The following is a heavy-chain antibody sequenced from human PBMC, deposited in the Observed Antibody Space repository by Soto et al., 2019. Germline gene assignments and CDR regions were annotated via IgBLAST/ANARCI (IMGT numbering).Heavy chain of an antibody. D-gene: IGHD5-12*01. CDR1: GGSISSYY. Sequence: SETLSLTCTVSGGSISSYYWSWIRQPPGKGLEWIGYIYYSGSTNYNPSLKSRLTLFVDTSKNQFSLKLSSVTAADTAVYYCVRHAQWIIRDYWGQGSLVTVSS. J-gene: IGHJ4*02. CDR3: VRHAQWIIRDY. CDR2: IYYSGST. V-gene: IGHV4-59*08.